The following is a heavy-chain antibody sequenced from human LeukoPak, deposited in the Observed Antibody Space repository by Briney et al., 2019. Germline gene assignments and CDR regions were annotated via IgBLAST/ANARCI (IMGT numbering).Heavy chain of an antibody. Sequence: SETLSLTCTVSGGSISSYYWSWIRQPPGKGLEWVGYIYYSGSTNYSPSLKSRVTISVDTSKNQFSLKLSSVTAADTAVYYCARLTPAAGYFRFLDYWGQGTLVTVSS. D-gene: IGHD6-13*01. CDR1: GGSISSYY. J-gene: IGHJ4*02. CDR2: IYYSGST. V-gene: IGHV4-59*08. CDR3: ARLTPAAGYFRFLDY.